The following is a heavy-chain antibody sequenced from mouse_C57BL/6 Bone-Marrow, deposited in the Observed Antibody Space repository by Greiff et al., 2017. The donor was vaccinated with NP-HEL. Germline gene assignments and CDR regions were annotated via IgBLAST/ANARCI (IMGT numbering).Heavy chain of an antibody. CDR2: IDPENGGT. V-gene: IGHV1-15*01. CDR3: TRDGNYYFDY. CDR1: GYTFTDYE. Sequence: VQLQQSGAELVRPGASVTLSCKASGYTFTDYEMHWVKQTPVHGLEWIGAIDPENGGTAYNQKFKGKAILTADKSSSTAYMELRSLTSEDSAVYCSTRDGNYYFDYWGQGTTLTVSS. J-gene: IGHJ2*01. D-gene: IGHD2-1*01.